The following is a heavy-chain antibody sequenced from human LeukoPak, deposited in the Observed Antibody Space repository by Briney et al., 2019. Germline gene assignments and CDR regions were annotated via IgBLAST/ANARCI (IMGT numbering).Heavy chain of an antibody. Sequence: QPGGSLRLSCAASGFTFSNYWMHWVRQAPGKGLVWVSRINSDGSTTTYADSVEGRFTISRDNAKNTLYLQMNSLRAEDTAVYYCARYSSGWNPNGLDYWGQGTLVTVSS. V-gene: IGHV3-74*01. CDR3: ARYSSGWNPNGLDY. CDR1: GFTFSNYW. CDR2: INSDGSTT. D-gene: IGHD6-25*01. J-gene: IGHJ4*02.